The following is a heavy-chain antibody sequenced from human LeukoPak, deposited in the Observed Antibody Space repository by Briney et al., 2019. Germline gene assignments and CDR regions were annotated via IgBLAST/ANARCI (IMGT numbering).Heavy chain of an antibody. Sequence: GGSLRLSCAASGFTFSSYAMHWVRQAPGKGLEYVSAISSNGGSTYYANSVKGRFTISRDNSKNTLYLQMGSLRAEDMAVYYCAISLGDDYGDYYFDYWGQGTLVTVSS. CDR3: AISLGDDYGDYYFDY. CDR1: GFTFSSYA. V-gene: IGHV3-64*01. CDR2: ISSNGGST. D-gene: IGHD4-17*01. J-gene: IGHJ4*02.